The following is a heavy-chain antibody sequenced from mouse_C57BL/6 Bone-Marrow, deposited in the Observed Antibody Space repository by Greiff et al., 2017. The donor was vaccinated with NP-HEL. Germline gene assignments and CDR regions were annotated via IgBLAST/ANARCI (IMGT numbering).Heavy chain of an antibody. CDR1: GFTFNTYA. CDR3: VRDSGSSYYYAMDY. D-gene: IGHD1-1*01. V-gene: IGHV10-3*01. CDR2: IRSKSSNYAT. Sequence: EVQLQESGGGLVQPKGSLKLSCAASGFTFNTYAMHWVRQAPGKGLEWVARIRSKSSNYATYYADSVKDRFTISRDDSQSMLYLQMNNLKTEDTAMYYCVRDSGSSYYYAMDYWGQGTSVTVSS. J-gene: IGHJ4*01.